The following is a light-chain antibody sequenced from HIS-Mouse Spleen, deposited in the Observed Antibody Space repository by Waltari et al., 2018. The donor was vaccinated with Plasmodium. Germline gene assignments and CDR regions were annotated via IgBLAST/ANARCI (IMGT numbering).Light chain of an antibody. CDR2: DVS. J-gene: IGLJ3*02. V-gene: IGLV2-11*01. CDR3: CSYAGSYTWV. Sequence: QSALTQPRSVSGSPGQSVTISCTGTSSAVGGSNYVLWYQQHPGKAPKLMIYDVSKRPSGVPDRFSGSKSGNTASLTISGLQAEDEADYYCCSYAGSYTWVFGGGTKLTVL. CDR1: SSAVGGSNY.